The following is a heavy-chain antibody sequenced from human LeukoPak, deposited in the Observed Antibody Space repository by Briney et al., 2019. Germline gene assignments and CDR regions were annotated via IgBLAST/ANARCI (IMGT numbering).Heavy chain of an antibody. CDR3: VKGFDYYMDV. V-gene: IGHV3-30*02. CDR1: GFTFSHYG. CDR2: IRYDGSNE. Sequence: GGSLRLSCAASGFTFSHYGIHWVRQAPGKGLEWVAFIRYDGSNEFYVDSVKGRFAISRDNSKNTLYLQMNSLRAEDTAVYYCVKGFDYYMDVWGKGTTVTISS. J-gene: IGHJ6*03.